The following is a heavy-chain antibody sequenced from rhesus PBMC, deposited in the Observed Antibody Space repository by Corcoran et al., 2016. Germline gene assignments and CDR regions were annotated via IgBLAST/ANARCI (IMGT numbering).Heavy chain of an antibody. Sequence: QVQLQESGPGLVKPSETLSITCPVSGGSISSSHWLSWLRQTPGKGLEWSGNIGGSSGSSYYNSSLKSRVTISKDTSKNQFSLKLTSLTAADTAVYYCARHTVGSLDVWGRGVLVTVSS. D-gene: IGHD5-12*01. J-gene: IGHJ5-2*02. CDR2: IGGSSGSS. V-gene: IGHV4-65*02. CDR1: GGSISSSHW. CDR3: ARHTVGSLDV.